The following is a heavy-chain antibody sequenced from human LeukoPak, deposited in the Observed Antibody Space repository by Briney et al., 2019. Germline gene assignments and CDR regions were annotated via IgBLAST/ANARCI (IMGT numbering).Heavy chain of an antibody. V-gene: IGHV3-33*06. D-gene: IGHD4-11*01. CDR1: GFTFSHYG. Sequence: PGGSLRLSCAASGFTFSHYGMHWVRQTPGAGLEWVAVIWSDGSDKYYAKSVKGRFTISRDNSKNSLFLQMNGLRAEDTAVYYCAKDAQRGFDYSNSLQNWGQGILVTVSS. CDR2: IWSDGSDK. CDR3: AKDAQRGFDYSNSLQN. J-gene: IGHJ1*01.